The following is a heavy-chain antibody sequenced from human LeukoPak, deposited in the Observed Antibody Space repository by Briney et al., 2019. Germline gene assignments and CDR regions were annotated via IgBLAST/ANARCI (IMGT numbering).Heavy chain of an antibody. V-gene: IGHV3-33*01. D-gene: IGHD5-18*01. CDR3: ARDGFVDTPMVSTFLDY. Sequence: PGGSLRLSCAASGFTFSNYAIHWVRQAPGKGLEWVAVIWYDGSNKYYADSVRDRFTISRDNSKNTVYLQMNSLRPEDTAVYYCARDGFVDTPMVSTFLDYWGQGTLVTVSS. CDR1: GFTFSNYA. CDR2: IWYDGSNK. J-gene: IGHJ4*02.